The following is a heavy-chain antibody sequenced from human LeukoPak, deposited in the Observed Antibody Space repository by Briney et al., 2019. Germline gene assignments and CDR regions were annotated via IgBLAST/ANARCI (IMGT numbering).Heavy chain of an antibody. J-gene: IGHJ4*02. V-gene: IGHV4-34*01. D-gene: IGHD5-18*01. CDR3: ARGSGYSYGYFVDY. CDR2: INHSGST. CDR1: GGSFSGYY. Sequence: PSETLSLTCAVYGGSFSGYYWSWIRQPPGEGLEWIGEINHSGSTNYNPSLKSRVTISVDTSKNQFSLKLSSVTAADTAVYYCARGSGYSYGYFVDYWGQGTLVTVSS.